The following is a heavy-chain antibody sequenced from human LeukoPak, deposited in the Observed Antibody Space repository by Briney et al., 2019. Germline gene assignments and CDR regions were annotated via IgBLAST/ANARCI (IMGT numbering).Heavy chain of an antibody. V-gene: IGHV3-43D*03. J-gene: IGHJ2*01. Sequence: GGSLRLSCAASGFTFDDYAMHWVRQAPGKGLEWVSLISWDGGGTYYADSVKGRFSISRDNAKNSLYLQMNSLRAEDTALYYCARNGRPIVVEWYFDLWGRGTLVTVSS. CDR2: ISWDGGGT. CDR1: GFTFDDYA. D-gene: IGHD3-22*01. CDR3: ARNGRPIVVEWYFDL.